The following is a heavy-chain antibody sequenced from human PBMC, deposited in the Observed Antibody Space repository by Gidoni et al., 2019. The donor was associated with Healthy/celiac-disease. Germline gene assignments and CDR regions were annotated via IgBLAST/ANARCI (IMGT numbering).Heavy chain of an antibody. CDR3: ARVDQLSGSYSDVVSPDY. V-gene: IGHV3-74*01. J-gene: IGHJ4*02. D-gene: IGHD1-26*01. Sequence: EVQLVESGGGLVQPGGSLRLSCAASGFTFSSYWMHWVRQAPGKGLVWVSRINSDGSSTSYADSVKGRFTISRDNAKNTLYLQMNSLRAEDTAVYYCARVDQLSGSYSDVVSPDYWGQGTLVTVSS. CDR2: INSDGSST. CDR1: GFTFSSYW.